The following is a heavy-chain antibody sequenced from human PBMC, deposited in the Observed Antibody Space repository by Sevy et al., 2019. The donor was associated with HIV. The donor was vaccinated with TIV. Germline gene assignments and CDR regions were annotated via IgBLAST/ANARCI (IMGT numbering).Heavy chain of an antibody. Sequence: GGSLRLSCAASGFTVSSNYMSWVRQAPGKGLEWVSVIYSGGSTYYADSVKGRFTISRDNSKNTLYLQMNSLRAEDTAVYYCAREGYVYHGMDVWGQGTTVTVSS. CDR3: AREGYVYHGMDV. CDR2: IYSGGST. J-gene: IGHJ6*02. CDR1: GFTVSSNY. V-gene: IGHV3-53*01. D-gene: IGHD6-13*01.